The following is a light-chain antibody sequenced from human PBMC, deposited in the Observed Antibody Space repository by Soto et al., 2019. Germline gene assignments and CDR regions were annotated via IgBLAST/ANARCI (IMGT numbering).Light chain of an antibody. CDR2: EVN. CDR1: SDDIGNFNL. V-gene: IGLV2-23*02. Sequence: QSALTQPASVSGSPGQSITVSCTGSSDDIGNFNLVSWYQQFPGKAPKLIVYEVNKRPLGVSDRFSGSKSSNTASLTISGLQAEDEADYHCCSYAGSRWMFGGGTKLTVL. J-gene: IGLJ3*02. CDR3: CSYAGSRWM.